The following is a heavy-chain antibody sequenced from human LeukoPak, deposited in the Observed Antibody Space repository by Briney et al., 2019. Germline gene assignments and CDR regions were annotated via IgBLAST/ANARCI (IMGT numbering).Heavy chain of an antibody. CDR2: INPNIGGT. Sequence: ASVEVSCKASGYTFTSYDINWVRQAPGQGLEWMGWINPNIGGTNYAQNFQGRVTMTRDTSISTAYMELSRLRFDDTAVYYCARRSSTHAFDIWGQGTMVTVSS. V-gene: IGHV1-2*02. J-gene: IGHJ3*02. CDR3: ARRSSTHAFDI. D-gene: IGHD6-13*01. CDR1: GYTFTSYD.